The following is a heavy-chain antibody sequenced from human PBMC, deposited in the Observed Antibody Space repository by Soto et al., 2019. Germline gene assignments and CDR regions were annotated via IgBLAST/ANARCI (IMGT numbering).Heavy chain of an antibody. CDR3: GEHRDLHYFRTRRSSDL. V-gene: IGHV5-51*01. CDR1: GYTFARSS. J-gene: IGHJ2*01. Sequence: PGASLKISCKASGYTFARSSIGWVRQMPGKGLEWMGIIYPANSETTYSPSFQGQVTISADMSISTAYLQWSSLKASDTAIYYCGEHRDLHYFRTRRSSDL. D-gene: IGHD1-1*01. CDR2: IYPANSET.